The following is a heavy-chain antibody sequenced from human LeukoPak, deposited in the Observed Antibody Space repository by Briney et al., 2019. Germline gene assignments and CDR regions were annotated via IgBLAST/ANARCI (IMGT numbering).Heavy chain of an antibody. CDR3: ARGPRYYGSGSSRFLYYYYYYMDV. J-gene: IGHJ6*03. CDR2: INHSGST. Sequence: PSETLSLTCAVYGGSFSGYYWSWIRQPPGKGLEWNGEINHSGSTNYNPSLKSRVTISVDTSKNQFSLKLSSVTAADTAVYYCARGPRYYGSGSSRFLYYYYYYMDVWGKGTTVTVSS. D-gene: IGHD3-10*01. CDR1: GGSFSGYY. V-gene: IGHV4-34*01.